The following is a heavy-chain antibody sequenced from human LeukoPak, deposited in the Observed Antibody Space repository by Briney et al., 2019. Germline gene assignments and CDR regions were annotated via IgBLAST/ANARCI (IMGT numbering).Heavy chain of an antibody. CDR3: ARSQLRFDN. Sequence: GGSLRLSCAASGFTFSSYWMSWVRQAPGKGLEWVANIKQDGSEKYYVDSVKGRFTISRDYSKNTLYLQMNSLRTEDTAIYYCARSQLRFDNWGQGTLVTVSS. CDR2: IKQDGSEK. CDR1: GFTFSSYW. D-gene: IGHD1-1*01. V-gene: IGHV3-7*01. J-gene: IGHJ4*02.